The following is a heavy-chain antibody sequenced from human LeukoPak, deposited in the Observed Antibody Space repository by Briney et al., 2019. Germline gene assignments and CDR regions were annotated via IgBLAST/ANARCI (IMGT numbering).Heavy chain of an antibody. J-gene: IGHJ6*02. CDR3: ARAPIVVVPAAAYYYYYGMDV. D-gene: IGHD2-2*01. V-gene: IGHV4-4*07. Sequence: SETLSLTCTVSGGSISSYYWSWIRQPAGKGLEWIGRIYTSGSTNYNPSLKSRVTISVDTSKNQFSLKLSSVTAADTAVYYCARAPIVVVPAAAYYYYYGMDVWGQGTTVTVSS. CDR1: GGSISSYY. CDR2: IYTSGST.